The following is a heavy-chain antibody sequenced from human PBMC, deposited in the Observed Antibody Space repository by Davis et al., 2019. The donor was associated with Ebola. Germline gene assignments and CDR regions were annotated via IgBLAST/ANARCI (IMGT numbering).Heavy chain of an antibody. CDR3: AGYTSAWGAFDI. D-gene: IGHD6-19*01. J-gene: IGHJ3*02. CDR1: GGTFSSYG. CDR2: INPNSGGT. Sequence: ASVKVSCKASGGTFSSYGISWVRQAPGQGLEWMGRINPNSGGTNYAQKLQGRVTMTKDTSTNTAYMELRSLRSGDTALYFCAGYTSAWGAFDIWGQGTMVAVSS. V-gene: IGHV1-18*01.